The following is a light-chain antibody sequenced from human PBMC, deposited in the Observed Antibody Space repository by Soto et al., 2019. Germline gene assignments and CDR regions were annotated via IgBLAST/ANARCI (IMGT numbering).Light chain of an antibody. J-gene: IGLJ3*02. CDR2: LNSDGSH. V-gene: IGLV4-69*01. CDR1: SGHSSYA. Sequence: QLVLTQSPSASASLGASVKFTWTLSSGHSSYAIAWHQQQPEKGPRYLMKLNSDGSHSKGDGIPDRFSGSSSGAERYLTISSLQSEDEADYYCQTWGTGIGVFGGGTKLTVL. CDR3: QTWGTGIGV.